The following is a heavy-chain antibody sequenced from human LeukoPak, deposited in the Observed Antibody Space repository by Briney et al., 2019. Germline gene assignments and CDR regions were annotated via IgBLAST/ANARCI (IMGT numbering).Heavy chain of an antibody. CDR1: GGTFSSYA. D-gene: IGHD3-3*01. V-gene: IGHV1-69*01. J-gene: IGHJ6*03. CDR3: AXXXFGVXXRRDYYYYYYMDV. Sequence: ASVKVSCKASGGTFSSYAISWVRQAPGQGLEWMGGIIPIFGTANYAQKFQGRVTITADESTSTAYMELSSLRSEDTAVYYCAXXXFGVXXRRDYYYYYYMDVWGKGTTVXXAS. CDR2: IIPIFGTA.